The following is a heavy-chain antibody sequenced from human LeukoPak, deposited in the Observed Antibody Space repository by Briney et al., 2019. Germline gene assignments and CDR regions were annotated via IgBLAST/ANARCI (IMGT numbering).Heavy chain of an antibody. CDR3: ARLMAARSALDY. CDR2: IYHSGST. D-gene: IGHD6-6*01. V-gene: IGHV4-38-2*01. Sequence: SETLSFTCAVSGYSISSGYYWGWIRQPPGKGLEWIGSIYHSGSTYYNPSLKSRVTISVDTSKNQFSLKLSSVTAADTAVYYCARLMAARSALDYWGQGTLVTVSS. CDR1: GYSISSGYY. J-gene: IGHJ4*02.